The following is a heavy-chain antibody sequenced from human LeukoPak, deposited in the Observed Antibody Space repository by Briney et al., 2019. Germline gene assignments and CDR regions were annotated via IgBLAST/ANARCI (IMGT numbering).Heavy chain of an antibody. CDR2: INHSGST. J-gene: IGHJ5*02. CDR1: GGSFSGYY. D-gene: IGHD6-6*01. CDR3: SVRRRQWFDP. V-gene: IGHV4-34*01. Sequence: SETLSLTCAVYGGSFSGYYWSWIRQPPGKGLEWIGKINHSGSTNYNPSLKSRVTISVDTSKNQFSLKLSSVTAADTAVYYCSVRRRQWFDPWGQGTLVTVSS.